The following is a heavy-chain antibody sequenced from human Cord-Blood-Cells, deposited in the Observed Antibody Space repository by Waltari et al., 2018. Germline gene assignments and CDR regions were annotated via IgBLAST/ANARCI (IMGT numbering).Heavy chain of an antibody. J-gene: IGHJ1*01. D-gene: IGHD3-3*02. CDR3: ARGILREYFQH. CDR1: VGSISSYY. Sequence: QVQLQESGPGLVKPSETLSLTCTVSVGSISSYYWSWIRQPAGKGLEWIGRIYTSGSTNYNPPPKGRVTMSGDTAKNPFSLKVSSVTGADTAVYYWARGILREYFQHWGQGTLVTVSS. CDR2: IYTSGST. V-gene: IGHV4-4*07.